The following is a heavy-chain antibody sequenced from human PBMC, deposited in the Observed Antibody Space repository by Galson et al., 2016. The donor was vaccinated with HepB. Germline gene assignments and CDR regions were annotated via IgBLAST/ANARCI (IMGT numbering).Heavy chain of an antibody. Sequence: SLRLSCAASGFTVSNNYMSWVRQPPGKGLEWVSLIYSGGGTLSADSVKVRFTISRDNSKNTLYLQMNSLRDEDTAVYYCARDGNADSPWGPGTLVTVSS. CDR2: IYSGGGT. J-gene: IGHJ5*02. D-gene: IGHD4-23*01. V-gene: IGHV3-53*01. CDR3: ARDGNADSP. CDR1: GFTVSNNY.